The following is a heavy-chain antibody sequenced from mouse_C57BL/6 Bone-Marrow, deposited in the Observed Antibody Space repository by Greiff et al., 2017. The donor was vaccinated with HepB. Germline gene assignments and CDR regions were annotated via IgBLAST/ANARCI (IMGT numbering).Heavy chain of an antibody. D-gene: IGHD2-5*01. V-gene: IGHV1-7*01. Sequence: QVQLKQSGAELAKPGASVKLSCKASGYTFTSYWMHWVKQRPGQGLEWIGYINPSSGYTKYNQKFKDKATLTADKSSSTAYMQLSSLTYEDSAVYYCAKGYPDYSNFDYWGQGTTLTVSS. CDR2: INPSSGYT. J-gene: IGHJ2*01. CDR3: AKGYPDYSNFDY. CDR1: GYTFTSYW.